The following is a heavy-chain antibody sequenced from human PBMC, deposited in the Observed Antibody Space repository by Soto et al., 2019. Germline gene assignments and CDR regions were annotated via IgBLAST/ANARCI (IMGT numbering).Heavy chain of an antibody. CDR1: GGSISNYY. V-gene: IGHV4-59*08. CDR2: FYYTGIT. Sequence: PSETLSLTCTVSGGSISNYYWSWIRQPPGKGLEWIGYFYYTGITNYNPSLKSRISMSVDTSKNQFSLKLRSGPAADTAVYYCARHVVVSLSFGERGDHYSYWGRGTLVTGSS. D-gene: IGHD3-10*01. J-gene: IGHJ4*01. CDR3: ARHVVVSLSFGERGDHYSY.